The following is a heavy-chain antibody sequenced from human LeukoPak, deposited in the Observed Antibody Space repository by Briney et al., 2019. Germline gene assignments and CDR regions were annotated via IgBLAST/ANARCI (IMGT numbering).Heavy chain of an antibody. CDR2: INWNGGST. D-gene: IGHD3-3*01. CDR1: GFTFDDYG. Sequence: GGSLRLSCAASGFTFDDYGMSWVRQAPGKGLEWVSGINWNGGSTGYADSVKGRSTISRDNAKNSLYLQMNSLRAEDTALYYCVRHDFWSGFKGGDYWGQGTLVTVSS. CDR3: VRHDFWSGFKGGDY. V-gene: IGHV3-20*04. J-gene: IGHJ4*02.